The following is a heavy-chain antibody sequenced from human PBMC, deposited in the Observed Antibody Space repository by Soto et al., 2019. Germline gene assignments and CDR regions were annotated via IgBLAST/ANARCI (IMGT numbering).Heavy chain of an antibody. Sequence: GGSLRLSCAASGFSFYSYAMNWVRQAPGQGPEWVSTISPSGDSPFYAASVKGRFTISRDNIKNTLNLQMNSLRVDDTATYYCARRGGSGWGPFDIWAQGTMVTVSS. D-gene: IGHD6-19*01. V-gene: IGHV3-23*01. CDR1: GFSFYSYA. J-gene: IGHJ3*02. CDR3: ARRGGSGWGPFDI. CDR2: ISPSGDSP.